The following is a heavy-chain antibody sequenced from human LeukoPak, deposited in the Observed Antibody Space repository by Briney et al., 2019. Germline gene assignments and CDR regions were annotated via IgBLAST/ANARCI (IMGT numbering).Heavy chain of an antibody. CDR2: FYTSGST. CDR3: ARVRWFGELSYYYYYYYMDV. Sequence: SQTLSLTCTVSGGPLSSGTYSWGSVRQPAGTGLERIGRFYTSGSTHYNPSLKSRDTISVDTSKNQFSLKLSSVTAADTAVYYCARVRWFGELSYYYYYYYMDVWGKGTTVTVSS. V-gene: IGHV4-61*02. J-gene: IGHJ6*03. D-gene: IGHD3-10*01. CDR1: GGPLSSGTYS.